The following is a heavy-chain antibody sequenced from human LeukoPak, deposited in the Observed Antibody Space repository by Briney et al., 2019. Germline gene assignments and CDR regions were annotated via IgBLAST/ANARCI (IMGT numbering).Heavy chain of an antibody. V-gene: IGHV3-48*01. Sequence: GGSLRLSCAASGFTFRSYSMNWVRQAPGKGLEWISYISSTSSTTYYGDSVKGRFTISRDNAKNSLYLQMNSLRAEDTAVYYCARFDSGYAAFDSWGQGTLVTVSS. D-gene: IGHD5-12*01. CDR1: GFTFRSYS. CDR2: ISSTSSTT. CDR3: ARFDSGYAAFDS. J-gene: IGHJ4*02.